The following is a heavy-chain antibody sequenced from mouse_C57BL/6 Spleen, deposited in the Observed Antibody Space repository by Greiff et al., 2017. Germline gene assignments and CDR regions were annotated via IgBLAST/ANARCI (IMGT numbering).Heavy chain of an antibody. V-gene: IGHV1-47*01. J-gene: IGHJ1*01. CDR3: ASNNWNDWYFDV. CDR2: FHPYNADT. Sequence: QVQLQQSGAELVKPGASVKMSCKASGYPFTTYPIEWVKQTHGKSLEWIGNFHPYNADTKYNEKFKGKATLTVSKSSSTVSLELSRLASDASAFYYCASNNWNDWYFDVWGQGTTVTVSS. CDR1: GYPFTTYP. D-gene: IGHD4-1*01.